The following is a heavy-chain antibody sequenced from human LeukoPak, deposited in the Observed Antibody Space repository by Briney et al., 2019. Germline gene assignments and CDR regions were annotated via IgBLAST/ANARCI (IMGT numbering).Heavy chain of an antibody. CDR1: GFGFGQYE. D-gene: IGHD3-22*01. J-gene: IGHJ6*02. CDR3: AKDFPHYYEVPHGMDV. Sequence: PGGSLRLSCAVSGFGFGQYEMNWVRQAPGKGLEWIAYISVRAGTIYYGDSAEGRFTISRDDAKNSLYLQMNGLRVEDTAIYYCAKDFPHYYEVPHGMDVWGQGTTVTV. CDR2: ISVRAGTI. V-gene: IGHV3-48*03.